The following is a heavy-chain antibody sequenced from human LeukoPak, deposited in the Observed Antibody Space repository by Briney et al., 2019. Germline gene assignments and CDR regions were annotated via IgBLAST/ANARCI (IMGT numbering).Heavy chain of an antibody. CDR2: IKQDGSEK. CDR3: ARENDILTHEGFYFDY. V-gene: IGHV3-7*01. Sequence: PGGSLRLSCAASGFTFSSYWMSWVRQAPGKGLEWVANIKQDGSEKYYVDSVKGRFTISRDNAKNSLYLQMNSLKAEDTAVYYCARENDILTHEGFYFDYWGQGTLVTVSS. J-gene: IGHJ4*02. CDR1: GFTFSSYW. D-gene: IGHD3-9*01.